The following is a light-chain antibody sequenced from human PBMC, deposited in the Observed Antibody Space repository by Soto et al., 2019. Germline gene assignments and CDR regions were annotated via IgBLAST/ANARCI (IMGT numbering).Light chain of an antibody. V-gene: IGKV2-28*01. CDR3: MQALQTRT. CDR1: QSLLHSNGYNY. J-gene: IGKJ1*01. Sequence: IVMTQSPLSLPVTPGEPASISCRSSQSLLHSNGYNYLDWYLQKPGQSPQLLIYLGSYRASGVPDRFRGSGSGTDFTLKISRVEAEDVGGYYCMQALQTRTFGQGTKVDIK. CDR2: LGS.